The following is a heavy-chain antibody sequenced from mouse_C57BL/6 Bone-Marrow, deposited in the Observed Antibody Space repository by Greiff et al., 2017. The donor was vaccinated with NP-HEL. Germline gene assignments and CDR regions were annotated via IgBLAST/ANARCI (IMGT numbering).Heavy chain of an antibody. D-gene: IGHD1-1*01. V-gene: IGHV1-15*01. CDR1: GYTFTDYE. J-gene: IGHJ3*01. Sequence: QVQLQQSGAELVRPGASVTLSCKASGYTFTDYEMHWVKQTPVHGLEWIGAIDPETGGTAYNQKFKGKAILTADKSSSTAYMELRSLTSEDSAVYYCTSPPYGSSLAWFAYWGQGTLVTVSA. CDR2: IDPETGGT. CDR3: TSPPYGSSLAWFAY.